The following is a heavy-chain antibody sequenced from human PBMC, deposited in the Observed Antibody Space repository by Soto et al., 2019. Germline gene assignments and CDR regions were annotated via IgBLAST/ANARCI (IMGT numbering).Heavy chain of an antibody. CDR2: IYYSGST. Sequence: PSETLSLTCTVSGGSISSSSYYWGWIRQPPGKGLEWIGSIYYSGSTYYNPSLKSRVTISVDTSKNQFSLKLSSVTAADTAVYYCARAAGYCSSTSCYTVAAAPSYWGQGTLVTVSS. D-gene: IGHD2-2*02. V-gene: IGHV4-39*01. CDR1: GGSISSSSYY. J-gene: IGHJ4*02. CDR3: ARAAGYCSSTSCYTVAAAPSY.